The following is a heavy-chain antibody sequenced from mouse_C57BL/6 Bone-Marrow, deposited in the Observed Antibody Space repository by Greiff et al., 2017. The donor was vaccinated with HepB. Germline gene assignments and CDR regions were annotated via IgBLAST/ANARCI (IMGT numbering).Heavy chain of an antibody. D-gene: IGHD2-1*01. CDR2: IYPGSGST. CDR3: AREGVYYGNYGRYFDV. V-gene: IGHV1-55*01. Sequence: VQLQQSGAELVKPGASVKMSCKASGYTFTSYWITWVKQRPGQGLEWIGDIYPGSGSTNYNEKFKSKATLTVDTSSSTAYMQLSSLTSEDSAVYYCAREGVYYGNYGRYFDVWGTGTTVTVSS. J-gene: IGHJ1*03. CDR1: GYTFTSYW.